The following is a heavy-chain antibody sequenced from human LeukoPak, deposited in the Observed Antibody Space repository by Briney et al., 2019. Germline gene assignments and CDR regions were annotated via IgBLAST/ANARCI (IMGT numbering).Heavy chain of an antibody. CDR1: GFTFSNYW. Sequence: PGGSLRLSCEGSGFTFSNYWMSWVRQAPGKGLEWVANIQQHGSETYYGDSVKGRFTISRDNAKNSLYLQMNSLRAEDTAVYYCAREGGHTVTHDYWGQGTLVTVSS. D-gene: IGHD4-17*01. CDR3: AREGGHTVTHDY. V-gene: IGHV3-7*01. CDR2: IQQHGSET. J-gene: IGHJ4*02.